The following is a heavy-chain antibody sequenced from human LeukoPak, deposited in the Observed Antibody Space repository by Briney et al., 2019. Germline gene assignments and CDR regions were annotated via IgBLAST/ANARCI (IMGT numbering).Heavy chain of an antibody. CDR1: GYTFTIYE. CDR2: ISPDTGNT. J-gene: IGHJ5*02. Sequence: VASVTVSCKASGYTFTIYEFNWVRQAPGQGLEWLGYISPDTGNTGYAQKFQGRVTMTRDTSISTAYMELSSLTSEDTAVYYCARGPRFDRWGQGTLVTVSS. CDR3: ARGPRFDR. V-gene: IGHV1-8*01.